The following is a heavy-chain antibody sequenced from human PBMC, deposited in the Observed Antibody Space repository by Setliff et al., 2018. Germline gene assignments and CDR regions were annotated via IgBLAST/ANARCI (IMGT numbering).Heavy chain of an antibody. CDR1: GFTFNNYW. J-gene: IGHJ3*02. V-gene: IGHV3-7*03. CDR3: ARDAAAATGSFDI. D-gene: IGHD2-15*01. CDR2: IKKDGSER. Sequence: AGGSLRLSCAASGFTFNNYWMSWVRQAPGKGLEWVASIKKDGSERYYVDSVKGRFTISRDNAENSLYLQMNSLRVEDTAVYHCARDAAAATGSFDIWGQGTMVTVSS.